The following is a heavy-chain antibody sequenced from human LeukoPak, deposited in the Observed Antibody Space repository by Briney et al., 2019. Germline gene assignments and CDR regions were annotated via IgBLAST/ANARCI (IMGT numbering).Heavy chain of an antibody. V-gene: IGHV3-64*01. J-gene: IGHJ4*02. CDR2: ISSNGVNT. Sequence: PGGSLRLSCEASGFNFTNYILHWVRQAPGKGLEYVSAISSNGVNTYYANSVKGRFTTSRDNSKNTLYLQMGSLRAEDMAVYYCARDIVVVPATFDYWGQGTLVSVSS. CDR1: GFNFTNYI. CDR3: ARDIVVVPATFDY. D-gene: IGHD2-2*01.